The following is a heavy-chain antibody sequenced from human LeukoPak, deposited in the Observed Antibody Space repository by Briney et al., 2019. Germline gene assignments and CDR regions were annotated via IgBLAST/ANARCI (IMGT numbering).Heavy chain of an antibody. CDR3: ARDLVTYYYVNYGMDV. Sequence: GGSLRLSCAASGFTFSSYEMNWVRQAPGKGLEWVSYISSSGSTIYYADSVKGRFTISRDNDKNSLYLQMNSLRAEDTAVYYCARDLVTYYYVNYGMDVWGQGTTVTVSS. CDR1: GFTFSSYE. J-gene: IGHJ6*02. V-gene: IGHV3-48*03. D-gene: IGHD3-10*02. CDR2: ISSSGSTI.